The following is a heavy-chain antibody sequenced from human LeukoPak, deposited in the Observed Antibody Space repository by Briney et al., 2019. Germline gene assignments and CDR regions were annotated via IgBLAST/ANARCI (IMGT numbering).Heavy chain of an antibody. V-gene: IGHV3-23*01. Sequence: GGSLRLSCAASGFTFSSYAMSWVRQASGKGLEWVSAISGSGGSTYYADSVKGRFTISRDNSKNTLYLQMNSLRAEDTAVYYCAKEGDIVVVVAATHFDYWGQGTLVTVSS. CDR3: AKEGDIVVVVAATHFDY. D-gene: IGHD2-15*01. CDR1: GFTFSSYA. CDR2: ISGSGGST. J-gene: IGHJ4*02.